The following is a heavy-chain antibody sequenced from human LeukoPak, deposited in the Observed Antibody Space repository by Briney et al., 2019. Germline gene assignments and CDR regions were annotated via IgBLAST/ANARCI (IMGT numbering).Heavy chain of an antibody. J-gene: IGHJ6*02. CDR3: ARVNYYYYGMDV. V-gene: IGHV4-39*07. CDR1: GGSISSSSYY. CDR2: FYYSGTT. Sequence: SETLSLTCTVSGGSISSSSYYWGWIRQPPGKGLEWIGSFYYSGTTNYNPSLKSRVTISRDTPKNQFSLKVTSVTAADTAVYYCARVNYYYYGMDVWGQGTTVTVSS.